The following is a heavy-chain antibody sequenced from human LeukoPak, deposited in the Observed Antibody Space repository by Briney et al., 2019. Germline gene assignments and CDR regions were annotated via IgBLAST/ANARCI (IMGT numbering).Heavy chain of an antibody. CDR3: ARGLFIAARGGFDY. D-gene: IGHD6-6*01. V-gene: IGHV4-34*01. Sequence: KPSETLSLTCAVYGGSFSGYYWSWIRQPPGKGLEWIGEINHSGSTNYNPSLKSRVTISVDTSKNQFSLKLSSVTAADTAVYYCARGLFIAARGGFDYWGQGTLDTVSS. CDR2: INHSGST. J-gene: IGHJ4*02. CDR1: GGSFSGYY.